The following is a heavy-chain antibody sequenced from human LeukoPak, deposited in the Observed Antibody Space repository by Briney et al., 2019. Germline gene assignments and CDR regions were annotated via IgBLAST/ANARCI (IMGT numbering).Heavy chain of an antibody. Sequence: ASVKVSCKASGYTFTSYGISWVRQAPGQGLEWMGWISAYNGNTNYAQKLQGRVTMTTDTSTSTAYMELRSLRSDDTAVYYCARSLGIVGARGAFDIWGHGTMVTVSS. CDR1: GYTFTSYG. CDR2: ISAYNGNT. CDR3: ARSLGIVGARGAFDI. V-gene: IGHV1-18*01. D-gene: IGHD1-26*01. J-gene: IGHJ3*02.